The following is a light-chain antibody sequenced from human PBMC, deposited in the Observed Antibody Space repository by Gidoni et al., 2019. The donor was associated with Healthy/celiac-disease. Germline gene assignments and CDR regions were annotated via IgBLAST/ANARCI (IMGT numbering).Light chain of an antibody. CDR2: DAS. CDR3: QQYNSYSPLT. J-gene: IGKJ4*01. Sequence: DIQMTQSPSTLSPSVGDRVTITCRASPSISSWLAWYQQKPGKDPKLLIYDASSLESGVPSRFRGSGSVTEFTLTISSLQPDDFATYYCQQYNSYSPLTFGEGTKVEIK. CDR1: PSISSW. V-gene: IGKV1-5*01.